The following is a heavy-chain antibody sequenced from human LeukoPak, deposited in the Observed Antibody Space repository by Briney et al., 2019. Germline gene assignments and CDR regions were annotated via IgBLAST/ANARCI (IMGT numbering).Heavy chain of an antibody. CDR3: ARDCSGGSCYPAY. D-gene: IGHD2-15*01. CDR2: ISSSGSTI. V-gene: IGHV3-11*01. CDR1: GFTFGDYY. Sequence: GGSLRLSCAASGFTFGDYYMSWIRQAPGKGLEWVSYISSSGSTIYYADSVKGRFTISRDNAKNSLYLQMNSLRAEDTAVYYCARDCSGGSCYPAYWGQGTLVTVSS. J-gene: IGHJ4*02.